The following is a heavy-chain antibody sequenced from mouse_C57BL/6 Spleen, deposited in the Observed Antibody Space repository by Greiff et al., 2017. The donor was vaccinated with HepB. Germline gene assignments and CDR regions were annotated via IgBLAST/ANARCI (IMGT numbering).Heavy chain of an antibody. CDR1: GFTFSSYA. V-gene: IGHV5-9-1*02. CDR3: TRDQRYYYGSSYRAMDY. CDR2: NSSGGDYI. D-gene: IGHD1-1*01. Sequence: EVQVVESGEGLVKPGGSLKLSCAASGFTFSSYAMSWVRQTPEKRLEWVAYNSSGGDYIYYADTVKGRFTISRDNARNTLYLQMSSLKSEDTAMYYCTRDQRYYYGSSYRAMDYWGQGTSVTVSS. J-gene: IGHJ4*01.